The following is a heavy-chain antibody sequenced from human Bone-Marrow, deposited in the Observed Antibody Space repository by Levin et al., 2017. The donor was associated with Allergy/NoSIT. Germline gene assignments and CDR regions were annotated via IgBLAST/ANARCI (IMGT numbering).Heavy chain of an antibody. CDR1: GGSFSGYY. J-gene: IGHJ4*02. V-gene: IGHV4-34*01. CDR2: INHSGST. CDR3: ARGLTFTADGDYGY. Sequence: PSETLSLTCAVYGGSFSGYYWSWIRQPPGKGLEWIGEINHSGSTNYNPSLKSRVTISVDTSKNQFSLKLSSVTAADTAVYYCARGLTFTADGDYGYWGQGTLVTVSS. D-gene: IGHD4-17*01.